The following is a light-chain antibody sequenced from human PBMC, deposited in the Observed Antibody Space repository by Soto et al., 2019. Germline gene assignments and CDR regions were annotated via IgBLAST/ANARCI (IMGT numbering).Light chain of an antibody. CDR1: QNISKY. Sequence: IVLTQSPATLSLSPGKRATLSCRASQNISKYLICYLRRPGQAPMLLVYDVSNMATGMPARFSGSGSGRDFTLTISSLEPEDFAVDYCQQRSNWPRTFGQGTKV. CDR3: QQRSNWPRT. CDR2: DVS. V-gene: IGKV3-11*02. J-gene: IGKJ1*01.